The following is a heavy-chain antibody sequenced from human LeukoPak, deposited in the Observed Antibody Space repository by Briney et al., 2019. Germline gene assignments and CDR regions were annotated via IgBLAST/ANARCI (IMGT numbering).Heavy chain of an antibody. Sequence: GGSLRLSCGASVFTFSSYAMSWVRQAPGKGLEWVSAISGSGGSTYYADSVKGRFTISRDNSKNTLYLQMNSLRAEDTAVYYCATSTRWLQFQHFDYWGQGTLVTVSS. V-gene: IGHV3-23*01. D-gene: IGHD5-24*01. J-gene: IGHJ4*02. CDR3: ATSTRWLQFQHFDY. CDR1: VFTFSSYA. CDR2: ISGSGGST.